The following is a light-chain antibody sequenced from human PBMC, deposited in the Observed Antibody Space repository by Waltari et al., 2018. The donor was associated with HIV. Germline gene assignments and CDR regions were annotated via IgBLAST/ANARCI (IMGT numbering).Light chain of an antibody. Sequence: EIVMTQSPATLSVSPGERVTLSCRASQSVSSNLAWYQQKPGQAPRLLIYGASTRAAGIPARFSGSGSGTDFTLTISSLQSEDFAVYYCQQHNDWPPLTFGGGTKVEIK. CDR2: GAS. CDR1: QSVSSN. CDR3: QQHNDWPPLT. J-gene: IGKJ4*01. V-gene: IGKV3-15*01.